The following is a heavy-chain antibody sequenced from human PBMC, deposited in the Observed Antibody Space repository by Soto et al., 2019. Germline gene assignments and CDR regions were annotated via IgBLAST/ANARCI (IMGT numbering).Heavy chain of an antibody. D-gene: IGHD2-21*01. Sequence: ESGGGLVQPGGSLRLSCAASGFTVSSNYMNWVRQAPGKGLEWLSVLYSGAGTYYADSVKDRFTISRVNSKNTLYLQLNSLRAEDTAIYYCARECGGDCSNAFDLWGQGTMVTVSP. V-gene: IGHV3-66*01. CDR2: LYSGAGT. CDR3: ARECGGDCSNAFDL. CDR1: GFTVSSNY. J-gene: IGHJ3*01.